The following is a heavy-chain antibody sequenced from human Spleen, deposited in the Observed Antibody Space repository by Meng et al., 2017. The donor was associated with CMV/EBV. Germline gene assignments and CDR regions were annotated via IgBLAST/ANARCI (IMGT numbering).Heavy chain of an antibody. V-gene: IGHV3-74*01. CDR1: GFTFSRYW. J-gene: IGHJ2*01. D-gene: IGHD3-16*01. Sequence: GESLKISCAGSGFTFSRYWMHWVRQAPGKGLEWVSHIDTDGSITNYADSVKGRFTISRDNAKNTLYLQMNSLRAEDTAVYYCARVIWGWYFDLWGRGTPVTVSS. CDR2: IDTDGSIT. CDR3: ARVIWGWYFDL.